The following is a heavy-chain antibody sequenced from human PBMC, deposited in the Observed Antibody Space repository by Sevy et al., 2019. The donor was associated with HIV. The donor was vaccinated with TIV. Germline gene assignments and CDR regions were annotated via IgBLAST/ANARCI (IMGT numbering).Heavy chain of an antibody. CDR2: INANGGGT. V-gene: IGHV1-2*02. CDR1: GYTFTDYY. CDR3: ARKGEALSPSYGMDV. Sequence: ASVKVSCKASGYTFTDYYIHWVRQAPGQGLEWMGGINANGGGTHFAQKFQGRVTMTRDLSISTAYMDLRRLTSDDTAVYYCARKGEALSPSYGMDVWGLGTTVTVSS. D-gene: IGHD3-16*01. J-gene: IGHJ6*02.